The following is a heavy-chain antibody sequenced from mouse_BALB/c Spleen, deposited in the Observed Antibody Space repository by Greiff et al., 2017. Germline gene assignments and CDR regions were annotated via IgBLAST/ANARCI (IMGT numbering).Heavy chain of an antibody. V-gene: IGHV14-3*02. Sequence: SGAELVKPGASVKLSCTASGFNIKDTYMHWVKQRPEQGLEWIGRIDPANGNTKYDPKFQGKATITADTSSNTAYLQLSSLTSEDTAVYYCARFWMITTGSVYAMDYWGQGTSVTVSS. CDR2: IDPANGNT. J-gene: IGHJ4*01. CDR1: GFNIKDTY. CDR3: ARFWMITTGSVYAMDY. D-gene: IGHD2-4*01.